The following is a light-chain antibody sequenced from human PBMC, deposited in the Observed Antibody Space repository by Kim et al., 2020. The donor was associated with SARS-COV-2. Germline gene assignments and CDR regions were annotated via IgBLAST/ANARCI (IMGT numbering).Light chain of an antibody. J-gene: IGKJ1*01. CDR3: QQYDNWPPT. V-gene: IGKV3-15*01. CDR2: GAS. Sequence: VSPGERVPVSCSASQSVSSRLAWYQQRPGQALRLLIYGASTRATGIPPRFSGSESGTEFTLTISSLQSEDFAVYHCQQYDNWPPTFGQGTKVDIK. CDR1: QSVSSR.